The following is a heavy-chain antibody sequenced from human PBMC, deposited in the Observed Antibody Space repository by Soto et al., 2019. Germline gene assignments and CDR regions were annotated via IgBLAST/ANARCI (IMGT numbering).Heavy chain of an antibody. J-gene: IGHJ4*02. D-gene: IGHD6-19*01. Sequence: LRLSCAGSGFIFSNAWMNWIRQAPGKGLEWVGRIKSEPNGGTIDYAAPVKDRLTISRDDSKNTVYLQMSSLKTEDTAVYYCATGWYFDHWGQGTLVTVSS. CDR3: ATGWYFDH. CDR2: IKSEPNGGTI. CDR1: GFIFSNAW. V-gene: IGHV3-15*01.